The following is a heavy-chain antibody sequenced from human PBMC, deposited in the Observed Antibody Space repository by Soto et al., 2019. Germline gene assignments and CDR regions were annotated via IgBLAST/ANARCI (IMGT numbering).Heavy chain of an antibody. CDR1: GGSISSYY. Sequence: PSETLSLTCTVSGGSISSYYWSWIRQPPGKGLEWIGYIYYSGSTNYNPSLKSRVTISVDTSKNQFSLKLSSVTAADTAVYYCARESSSSGHYYYYMDVWGKGTTVTGSS. V-gene: IGHV4-59*01. D-gene: IGHD6-6*01. J-gene: IGHJ6*03. CDR2: IYYSGST. CDR3: ARESSSSGHYYYYMDV.